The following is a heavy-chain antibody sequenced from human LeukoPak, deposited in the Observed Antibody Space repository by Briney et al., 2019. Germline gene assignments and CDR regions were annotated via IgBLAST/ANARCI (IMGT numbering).Heavy chain of an antibody. J-gene: IGHJ4*02. CDR3: ARKVTFTPAQY. Sequence: SETLSLTCTVSGGSISGYYYNWIRQPPGKGLEWIGYIYYSGSTNYNPSLKSRVTISLDTSKNQFSLKLSSVTTADTAVYYCARKVTFTPAQYWGQGTLVTVSS. V-gene: IGHV4-59*01. CDR1: GGSISGYY. CDR2: IYYSGST. D-gene: IGHD2/OR15-2a*01.